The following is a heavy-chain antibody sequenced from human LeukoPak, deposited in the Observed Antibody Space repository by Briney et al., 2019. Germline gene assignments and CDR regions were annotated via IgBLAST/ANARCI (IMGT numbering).Heavy chain of an antibody. CDR1: GFTFSNYW. CDR3: ARDGIAAAGTLGD. V-gene: IGHV3-7*01. J-gene: IGHJ4*02. Sequence: TGGSLRLSCAASGFTFSNYWMSWVRQAPGKGLEWVANIKQDGSEKCYVESVKGRFTISRDNSKNTLYLQMNSLRAEDTAVYYCARDGIAAAGTLGDWGQGTLVTVSS. CDR2: IKQDGSEK. D-gene: IGHD6-13*01.